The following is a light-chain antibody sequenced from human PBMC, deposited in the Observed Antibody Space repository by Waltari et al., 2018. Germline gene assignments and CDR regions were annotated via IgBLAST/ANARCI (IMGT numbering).Light chain of an antibody. CDR3: QTGGHGTWV. CDR1: SGHSSNI. J-gene: IGLJ3*02. Sequence: QLVVTQSPSASAPLGASVKLTCTLSSGHSSNIVAWLQQRPEKGPRYLMKVNSDGSHIKGDGIPDRFSGSSSGAERYLTISSLQSDDEADYYCQTGGHGTWVFGGGTTLTVL. CDR2: VNSDGSH. V-gene: IGLV4-69*01.